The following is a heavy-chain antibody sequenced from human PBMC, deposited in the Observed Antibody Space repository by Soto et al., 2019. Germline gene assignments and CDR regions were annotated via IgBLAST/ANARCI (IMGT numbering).Heavy chain of an antibody. V-gene: IGHV3-64*01. J-gene: IGHJ4*02. CDR1: GFTFSSYA. CDR3: ARGGDVLRFLEWLYAPFDY. CDR2: ISSNGGST. Sequence: PGGSLRLSCAASGFTFSSYAMHWVRQAPGKGLEYVSAISSNGGSTYYANSVKGRFTISRDNSKNTLYLQMGSLRAEDMAVYYCARGGDVLRFLEWLYAPFDYWGQGTLVTVSS. D-gene: IGHD3-3*01.